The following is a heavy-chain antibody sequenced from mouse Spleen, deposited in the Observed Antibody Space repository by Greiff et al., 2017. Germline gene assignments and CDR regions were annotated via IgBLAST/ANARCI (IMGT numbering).Heavy chain of an antibody. D-gene: IGHD1-1*01. V-gene: IGHV5-6*01. CDR1: GFTFSSYG. Sequence: EVKLMESGGDLVKPGGSLKLSCAASGFTFSSYGMSWVRQTPDKRLEWVATISSGGSYTYYPDSVKGRFTISRDNAKNTLYLQMSSLKSEDTAMYYCARHRGTTVVATGFDYWGQGTTLTVSS. J-gene: IGHJ2*01. CDR2: ISSGGSYT. CDR3: ARHRGTTVVATGFDY.